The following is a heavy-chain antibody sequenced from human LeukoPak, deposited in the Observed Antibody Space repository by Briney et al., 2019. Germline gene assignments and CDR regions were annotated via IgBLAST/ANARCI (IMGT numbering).Heavy chain of an antibody. D-gene: IGHD3-22*01. J-gene: IGHJ3*02. CDR3: ANGDYYDPPRGAFDI. CDR1: GFTFSSYA. Sequence: GGSLRLSCAASGFTFSSYAMSWVRQAPGKGLEWVSAISGSGGSTYYADSVKGRFTISRDNSKNTLYLQMNGLRAEDTAVYYCANGDYYDPPRGAFDIWGQGTMVTVSS. V-gene: IGHV3-23*01. CDR2: ISGSGGST.